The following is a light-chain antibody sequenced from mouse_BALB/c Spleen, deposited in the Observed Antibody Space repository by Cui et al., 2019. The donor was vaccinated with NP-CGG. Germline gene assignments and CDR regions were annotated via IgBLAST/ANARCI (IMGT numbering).Light chain of an antibody. J-gene: IGLJ1*01. CDR2: GTN. Sequence: QAFVTHGPALTTSPGETATLTCRSSTGAVTTSNYANWVQEKPDHLFTGLIGGTNNRTPGVPARFSGSLIGDKAALTITGAQTEDEAMYFCALWYSNHWVFGGGTKLTVL. CDR1: TGAVTTSNY. CDR3: ALWYSNHWV. V-gene: IGLV1*01.